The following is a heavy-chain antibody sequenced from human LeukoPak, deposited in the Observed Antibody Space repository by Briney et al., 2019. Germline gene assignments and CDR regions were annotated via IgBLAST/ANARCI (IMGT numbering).Heavy chain of an antibody. Sequence: GGSLRLSCAASGFTLRSYDMSWVRQAPGKGLEWVAATSGSGVNSYYADSVRGRFTISRDNSQNTLYLKMDNLRAEDTALYYCAKEYSGYDFDYWGQGTLVTVS. V-gene: IGHV3-23*01. CDR1: GFTLRSYD. CDR2: TSGSGVNS. D-gene: IGHD5-12*01. J-gene: IGHJ4*02. CDR3: AKEYSGYDFDY.